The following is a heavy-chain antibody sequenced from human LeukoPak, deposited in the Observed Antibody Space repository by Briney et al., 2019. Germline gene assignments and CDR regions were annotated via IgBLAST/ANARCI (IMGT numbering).Heavy chain of an antibody. Sequence: PSETLSLTCTVSGDSISGYYWNWIRQPAGKGLEWIGRIYASGTTNYNPSLKSRVTMSVDTSENQFSLKLSSVTAADTAVYYCARDREDVLGATGAFDIWGQGTMVTVSS. CDR3: ARDREDVLGATGAFDI. CDR2: IYASGTT. D-gene: IGHD1-26*01. CDR1: GDSISGYY. V-gene: IGHV4-4*07. J-gene: IGHJ3*02.